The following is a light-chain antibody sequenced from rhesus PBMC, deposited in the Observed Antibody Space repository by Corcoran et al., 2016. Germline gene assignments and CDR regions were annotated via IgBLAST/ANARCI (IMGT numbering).Light chain of an antibody. V-gene: IGKV1-33*02. CDR2: AAS. CDR3: QQHNSNPPT. Sequence: DIQMTQSPSSLSASVGDRVTITCQASQGISNWLAWYQQKPGKAPKLLIYAASSLQSGVPSGFSGSGSGTEFTLTISSLQPEDFATYYCQQHNSNPPTFGGGTKVEIK. CDR1: QGISNW. J-gene: IGKJ4*01.